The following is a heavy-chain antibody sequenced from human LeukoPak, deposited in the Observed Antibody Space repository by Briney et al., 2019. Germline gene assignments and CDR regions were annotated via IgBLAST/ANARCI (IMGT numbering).Heavy chain of an antibody. J-gene: IGHJ6*03. Sequence: GGSLRLSCAASGFTFSSYWMSWVRQAPGKGLEWVANIKQDGSEKYYVDSVKGRFTISRDNAKNSLYLQMNSLRAEDTAVYYCARDPYSGGYGDYYYYYMDLWGQGTTVTISS. CDR1: GFTFSSYW. CDR3: ARDPYSGGYGDYYYYYMDL. V-gene: IGHV3-7*01. D-gene: IGHD1-26*01. CDR2: IKQDGSEK.